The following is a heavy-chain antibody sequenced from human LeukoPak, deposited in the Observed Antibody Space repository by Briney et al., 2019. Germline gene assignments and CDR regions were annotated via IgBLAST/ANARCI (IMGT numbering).Heavy chain of an antibody. CDR2: ISGSGGST. V-gene: IGHV3-23*01. J-gene: IGHJ4*02. D-gene: IGHD2-15*01. CDR1: GFTLSSYA. Sequence: GGSLRLSCAASGFTLSSYAMSWVRQAPGKGLEWVSAISGSGGSTYYADSVKGRFTISRDNSKNTLYLQMNSLRAEDTAVYYCAKDKLPIVVVVAAAYYFDYWGQGTLVTVSS. CDR3: AKDKLPIVVVVAAAYYFDY.